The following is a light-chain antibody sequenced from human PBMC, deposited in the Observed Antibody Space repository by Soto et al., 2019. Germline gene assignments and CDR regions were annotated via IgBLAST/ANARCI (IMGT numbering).Light chain of an antibody. V-gene: IGLV2-8*01. J-gene: IGLJ2*01. Sequence: QSALTQPPSASGSPGQSVTISCTGTSSDVGLYNYVSWYQQHPGKAPKLMIYEVSKRPSGVPDRFSGSKSGNTASLTVSGLQAEDEADYYCSSYAGSNNYVVFGGGTKLTVX. CDR2: EVS. CDR1: SSDVGLYNY. CDR3: SSYAGSNNYVV.